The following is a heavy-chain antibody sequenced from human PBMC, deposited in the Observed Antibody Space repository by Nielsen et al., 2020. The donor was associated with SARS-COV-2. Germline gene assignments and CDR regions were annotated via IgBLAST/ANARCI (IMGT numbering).Heavy chain of an antibody. V-gene: IGHV3-33*01. CDR1: GLTFSSYG. CDR2: IWYDGSNK. J-gene: IGHJ4*02. Sequence: GGSLRLSCAASGLTFSSYGMHWVRQAPGKGLEWVAVIWYDGSNKYYADSVKGRFTISRDNSKNTLYLQMNSLRAEDTAVYYCARDLGFGEENDYWGQGTLVTVSS. D-gene: IGHD3-10*01. CDR3: ARDLGFGEENDY.